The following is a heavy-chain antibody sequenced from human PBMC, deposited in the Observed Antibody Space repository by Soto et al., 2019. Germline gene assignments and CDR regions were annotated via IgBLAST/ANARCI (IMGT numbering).Heavy chain of an antibody. CDR1: GFTFSSYG. Sequence: GSLRLSCAASGFTFSSYGMHWVRQAPGKGLEWVAVIWYDGSNKYYADSVKGRFTISRDNSKNTLYLQMNSLRAEDTAVYYCARDHCGGDCYSVASNYYYYGMDVWGQGTTVTVSS. J-gene: IGHJ6*02. D-gene: IGHD2-21*02. CDR3: ARDHCGGDCYSVASNYYYYGMDV. CDR2: IWYDGSNK. V-gene: IGHV3-33*01.